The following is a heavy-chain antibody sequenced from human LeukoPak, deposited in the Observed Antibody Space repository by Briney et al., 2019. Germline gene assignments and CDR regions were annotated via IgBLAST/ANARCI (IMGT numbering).Heavy chain of an antibody. CDR3: AKEGYSSGWYGDY. D-gene: IGHD6-19*01. CDR2: IRYDGSNK. V-gene: IGHV3-30*02. J-gene: IGHJ4*02. Sequence: GGSLRLSCAASGFTFSSYGMHWVRQAPGKGLEWVAFIRYDGSNKYYADSVKGRFTISRDNSKNTLYLQMNSLRAEDTAVYYCAKEGYSSGWYGDYWGQGTLVTVSS. CDR1: GFTFSSYG.